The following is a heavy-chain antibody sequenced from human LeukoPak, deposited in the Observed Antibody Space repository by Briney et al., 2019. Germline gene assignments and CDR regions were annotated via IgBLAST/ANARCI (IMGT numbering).Heavy chain of an antibody. CDR2: ITSGSSYK. Sequence: PGGSLRLSCAASGFTFNSYIMNWVRQAPGKGLEWVSTITSGSSYKYYADSVKGRFTISRDNAKSSLYLQMNSLRAEDTAVYYCAGVAPRGGFDPWGQGTLVTVSS. V-gene: IGHV3-21*01. D-gene: IGHD2-15*01. CDR1: GFTFNSYI. CDR3: AGVAPRGGFDP. J-gene: IGHJ5*02.